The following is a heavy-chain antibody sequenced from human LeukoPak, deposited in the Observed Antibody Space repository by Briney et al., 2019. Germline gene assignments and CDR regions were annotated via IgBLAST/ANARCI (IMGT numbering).Heavy chain of an antibody. CDR2: MYYDGSS. D-gene: IGHD1-26*01. J-gene: IGHJ4*02. CDR3: ARRSDSGSDDGEDYFDY. CDR1: GGSINSGTFY. Sequence: SETLSLACTVSGGSINSGTFYWGWIRQPPGKGLEWIGIMYYDGSSYYNPSLKSRVTTSVDTSKNQFSLKLTSVTAADTAVYFCARRSDSGSDDGEDYFDYWGQGTLVTVSS. V-gene: IGHV4-39*01.